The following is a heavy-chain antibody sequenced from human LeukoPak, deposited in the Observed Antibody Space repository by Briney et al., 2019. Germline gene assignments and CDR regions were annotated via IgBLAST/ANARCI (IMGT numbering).Heavy chain of an antibody. D-gene: IGHD3-10*02. Sequence: GGSLRLSCAASGFTFSSYSMNWVRQAPGRGLEWVSSISSSSSYIYYADSVKGRFTISRDNAKNSLYLQMNSLRAEDTAVYYCAGLGITMIGGVWGKGTTVTISS. CDR3: AGLGITMIGGV. CDR1: GFTFSSYS. V-gene: IGHV3-21*01. CDR2: ISSSSSYI. J-gene: IGHJ6*04.